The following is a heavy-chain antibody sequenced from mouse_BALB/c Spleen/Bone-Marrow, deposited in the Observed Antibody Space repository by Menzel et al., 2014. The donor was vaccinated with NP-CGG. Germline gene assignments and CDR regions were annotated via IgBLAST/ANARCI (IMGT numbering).Heavy chain of an antibody. Sequence: EVKLVESGGGLVQPGGSLNLSCAASGFDFSRYWMSWTRQAPGKGQEWIGEINPGSSTINYTPSLKDKFIISRDNAKNMLYLQMNKVRSEDTALYYCARRSYGSSWAMDYWGQGTSVTVSS. CDR1: GFDFSRYW. J-gene: IGHJ4*01. CDR2: INPGSSTI. D-gene: IGHD1-1*01. CDR3: ARRSYGSSWAMDY. V-gene: IGHV4-2*02.